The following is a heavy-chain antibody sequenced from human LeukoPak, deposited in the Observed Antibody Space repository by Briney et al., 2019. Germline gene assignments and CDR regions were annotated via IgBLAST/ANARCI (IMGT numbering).Heavy chain of an antibody. CDR1: GFTFSSYG. V-gene: IGHV3-30*02. Sequence: GGSLRLSCAASGFTFSSYGMHWVRQAPGKGLEWVAFIRYDGSNKYYADSVKGRFTISRDNSKNTLYLQMNSLRAEDTAVYYCVRSRSNWFDPWGPGTLVTVSS. J-gene: IGHJ5*02. CDR3: VRSRSNWFDP. CDR2: IRYDGSNK.